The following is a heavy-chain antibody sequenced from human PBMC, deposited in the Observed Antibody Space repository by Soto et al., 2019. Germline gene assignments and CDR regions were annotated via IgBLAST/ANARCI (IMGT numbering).Heavy chain of an antibody. D-gene: IGHD2-15*01. Sequence: SGPTLVNPTETLTLTCSFSGFSLSAPGVGVGWVRQPRGRALEFLALIYWDDDQKFRPSLRNRLTISKDTSKNEVVLTMTNMDSVDSGTYYCVHTPNYRLGGLHYWGRGTLVTVSS. CDR2: IYWDDDQ. V-gene: IGHV2-5*02. CDR3: VHTPNYRLGGLHY. CDR1: GFSLSAPGVG. J-gene: IGHJ4*02.